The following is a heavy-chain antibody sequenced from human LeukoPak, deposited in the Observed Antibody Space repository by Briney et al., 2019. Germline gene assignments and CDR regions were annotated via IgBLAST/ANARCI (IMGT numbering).Heavy chain of an antibody. J-gene: IGHJ4*02. CDR2: ISSSGSTI. CDR3: ARLRRDYGSGSYYNAVARHFDY. D-gene: IGHD3-10*01. V-gene: IGHV3-48*03. CDR1: GFTFSSYE. Sequence: GGSLRLSCAASGFTFSSYEMNWVRQAPGKGLEWVSYISSSGSTIYYADSVKGRFTISRDNTKNSLYLQMNSLRAEDTAVYYCARLRRDYGSGSYYNAVARHFDYWGQGTLVTISS.